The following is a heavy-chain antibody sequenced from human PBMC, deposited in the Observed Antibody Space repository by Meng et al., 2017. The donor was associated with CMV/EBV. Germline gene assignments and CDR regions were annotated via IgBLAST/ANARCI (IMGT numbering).Heavy chain of an antibody. Sequence: GGSLRLSCVASGFTFSSYAMSWVRQAPGKGLEWVANIKQDGSEKYYVDSVKGRFTISRDNAKNSLYLQMNSLRAEDTAVYYCARARSARFLEWPLGYWGQGTLVTVSS. CDR3: ARARSARFLEWPLGY. D-gene: IGHD3-3*01. V-gene: IGHV3-7*04. CDR2: IKQDGSEK. J-gene: IGHJ4*02. CDR1: GFTFSSYA.